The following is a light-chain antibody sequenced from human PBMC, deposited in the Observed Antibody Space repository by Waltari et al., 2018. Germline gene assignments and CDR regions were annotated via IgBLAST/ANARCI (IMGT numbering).Light chain of an antibody. CDR3: HQYKIWPEA. V-gene: IGKV3D-15*01. Sequence: EIVMTQSPATLSVSPGERATLSCTASQSISDTLGWYQQRPGQAPRLLLYGASTRATGIPARFSGSGSGTEFTLTISSLQSEDFAVYYCHQYKIWPEAFGQGTKVEIK. J-gene: IGKJ1*01. CDR2: GAS. CDR1: QSISDT.